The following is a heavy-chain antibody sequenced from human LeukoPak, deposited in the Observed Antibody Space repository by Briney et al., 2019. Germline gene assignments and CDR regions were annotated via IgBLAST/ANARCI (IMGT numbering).Heavy chain of an antibody. D-gene: IGHD2-15*01. CDR3: ARQTYCRGGSCYSSYDTDV. V-gene: IGHV5-51*01. CDR2: IHPGDSDT. Sequence: GESLKISCQGFGYSFTSYWIGWVRQMPGKGLEWMGIIHPGDSDTRYSPSFKGQVTISVDKSISTAYLQWSSLKASDTAIYFCARQTYCRGGSCYSSYDTDVWGQGTTVTVSS. J-gene: IGHJ6*03. CDR1: GYSFTSYW.